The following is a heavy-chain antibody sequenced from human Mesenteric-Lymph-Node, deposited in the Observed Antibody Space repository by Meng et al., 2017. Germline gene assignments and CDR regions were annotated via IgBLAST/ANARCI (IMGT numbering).Heavy chain of an antibody. Sequence: QIQLVQSGAEVKEPGASVKVSCKASVYTFTSNGIGWVRQAPGQGLEWMGWISGYNGDTNYAQKFQGRVSMTTDTSTSTAYMELRSLISDDTAVYYCAKDYYSDYVYDYWGQGTLVTVSS. V-gene: IGHV1-18*01. CDR3: AKDYYSDYVYDY. CDR2: ISGYNGDT. CDR1: VYTFTSNG. J-gene: IGHJ4*02. D-gene: IGHD4-11*01.